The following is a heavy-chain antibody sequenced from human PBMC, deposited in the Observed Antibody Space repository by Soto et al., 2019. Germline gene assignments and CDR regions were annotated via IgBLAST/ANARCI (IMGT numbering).Heavy chain of an antibody. CDR2: ISYDGSNK. V-gene: IGHV3-30*18. CDR3: AKMEADDQPPPPYYYYYGMDV. D-gene: IGHD3-3*01. Sequence: GGSLRLSCAASGFTFSSYGMHWVRQAPGKGLEWVAVISYDGSNKYYADSVKGRFTISRDNSKNTLYLQMNSLRAEDPAVYYCAKMEADDQPPPPYYYYYGMDVWGQGTTVTVSS. CDR1: GFTFSSYG. J-gene: IGHJ6*02.